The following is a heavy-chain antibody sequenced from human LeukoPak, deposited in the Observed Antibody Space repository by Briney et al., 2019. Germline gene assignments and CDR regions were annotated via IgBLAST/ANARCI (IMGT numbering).Heavy chain of an antibody. CDR2: IIPIFGTA. D-gene: IGHD3-3*01. Sequence: GASVKVSCKASGGTFSSYAISWVRQAPGQGLEWMGGIIPIFGTANYAQKFQGRVTITADESTSTAYMELSSLRSEDTAVYYCAALQGWSGYYDLYYFDYWGQGTLVTVSS. CDR3: AALQGWSGYYDLYYFDY. CDR1: GGTFSSYA. V-gene: IGHV1-69*13. J-gene: IGHJ4*02.